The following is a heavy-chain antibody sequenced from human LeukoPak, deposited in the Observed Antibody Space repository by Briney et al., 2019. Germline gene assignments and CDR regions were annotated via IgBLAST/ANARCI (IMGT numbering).Heavy chain of an antibody. D-gene: IGHD3-22*01. CDR2: IIPIFGTA. CDR1: GGTFSSYA. Sequence: SSVKVSCKASGGTFSSYAISWVRQAPGQGLEWMGGIIPIFGTANYAQKFQGRVTITTDESTSTAYMELSSLRSEDTAVYYCARDWRDYYDSSGYYYQAFDIWGQGTMFTVSS. J-gene: IGHJ3*02. CDR3: ARDWRDYYDSSGYYYQAFDI. V-gene: IGHV1-69*05.